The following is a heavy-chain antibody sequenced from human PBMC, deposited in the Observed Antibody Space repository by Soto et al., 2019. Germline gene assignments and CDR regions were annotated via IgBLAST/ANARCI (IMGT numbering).Heavy chain of an antibody. J-gene: IGHJ5*02. CDR2: TYADGTT. CDR1: GFSASATH. CDR3: TRGLGWFDP. Sequence: EVQLVETGGGLIQPGGSLRLSCAASGFSASATHMSWVRQAPGKGLEWVSVTYADGTTSYADSVKGRFTVSRDNSKNTLCLQMNSLRAEDTAVYYCTRGLGWFDPWGQGTLVTVFS. D-gene: IGHD3-16*01. V-gene: IGHV3-53*02.